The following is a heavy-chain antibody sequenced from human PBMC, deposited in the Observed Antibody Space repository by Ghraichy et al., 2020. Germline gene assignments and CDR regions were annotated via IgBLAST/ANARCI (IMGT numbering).Heavy chain of an antibody. CDR2: INSDGSSI. CDR1: GFTLSSYW. J-gene: IGHJ4*02. CDR3: VRAWGY. Sequence: GGSLRLSCAASGFTLSSYWMHWVLQAPGKGLVWVSRINSDGSSISYADSVKGRFTISRDNAKNTLHLQMNSLRVEDTAVYYCVRAWGYWGQGTRVTVSS. V-gene: IGHV3-74*01. D-gene: IGHD3-16*01.